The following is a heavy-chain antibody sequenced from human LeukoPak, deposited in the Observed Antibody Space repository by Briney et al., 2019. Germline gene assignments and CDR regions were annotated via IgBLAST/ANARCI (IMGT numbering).Heavy chain of an antibody. J-gene: IGHJ4*02. Sequence: GGSLRLSCAASGFTFSSYAMSWVRQAPGKGLEWVSAISGSGGSTYYADSVKGRFTISRDNFKNTLYLQMNSLRAEDTAVYYCAKNGLAAAGTPLDYWGQGTLVTVSS. D-gene: IGHD6-13*01. CDR3: AKNGLAAAGTPLDY. CDR1: GFTFSSYA. CDR2: ISGSGGST. V-gene: IGHV3-23*01.